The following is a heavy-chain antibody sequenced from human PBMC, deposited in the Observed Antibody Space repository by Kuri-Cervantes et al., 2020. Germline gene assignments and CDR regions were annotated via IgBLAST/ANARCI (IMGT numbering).Heavy chain of an antibody. CDR1: GFTFSSYA. V-gene: IGHV3-30*04. Sequence: GGSLRLSCAASGFTFSSYAMHWVRQAPGKGLEWIAVISNDGTNKYYVDSVKGRFTISRDNSKNTLYLQMSSLRAEDTAVYYCANWAGIVSYWYGPFDYWGQGTLVTVSS. CDR3: ANWAGIVSYWYGPFDY. CDR2: ISNDGTNK. J-gene: IGHJ4*02. D-gene: IGHD1-26*01.